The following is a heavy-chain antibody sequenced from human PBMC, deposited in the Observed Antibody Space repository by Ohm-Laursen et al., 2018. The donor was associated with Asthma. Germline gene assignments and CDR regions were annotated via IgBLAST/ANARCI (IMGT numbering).Heavy chain of an antibody. Sequence: TLSLTWSVSGDSINSDDYYWSWVRQPPGKGLEWIGFIFYNGSTSYNPSLRSRVAISIDTSKNQFSLKVTSVIAADTAVYFCARDGGGYGVNYYYYGMDVWGQGTTVTVSS. J-gene: IGHJ6*02. D-gene: IGHD5-12*01. CDR3: ARDGGGYGVNYYYYGMDV. V-gene: IGHV4-30-4*01. CDR2: IFYNGST. CDR1: GDSINSDDYY.